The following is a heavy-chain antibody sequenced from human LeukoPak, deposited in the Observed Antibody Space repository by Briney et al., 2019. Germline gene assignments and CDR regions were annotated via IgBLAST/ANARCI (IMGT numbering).Heavy chain of an antibody. CDR1: GGSLSGYY. D-gene: IGHD6-13*01. J-gene: IGHJ4*02. Sequence: PSETLSLTCAVYGGSLSGYYWSWIRQPPGKGLEWIGEINHSGSTNYNPSLKSRVTISVDTSKNQFSLKLSSVTAADTAVYYCASSSSWYGYYFDYWGQGTLVTVSS. V-gene: IGHV4-34*01. CDR3: ASSSSWYGYYFDY. CDR2: INHSGST.